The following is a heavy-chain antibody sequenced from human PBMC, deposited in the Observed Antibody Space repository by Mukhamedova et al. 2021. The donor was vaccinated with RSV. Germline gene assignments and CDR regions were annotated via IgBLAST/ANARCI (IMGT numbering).Heavy chain of an antibody. D-gene: IGHD6-19*01. J-gene: IGHJ4*02. CDR2: TRNKANSYTT. CDR3: ARDRYSSGWSPLFDY. V-gene: IGHV3-72*01. Sequence: GLEWVGRTRNKANSYTTEYAASVKGRFTISRDDSKNSLYLQMNSLKTEDTAVYYCARDRYSSGWSPLFDYWGQGTLVT.